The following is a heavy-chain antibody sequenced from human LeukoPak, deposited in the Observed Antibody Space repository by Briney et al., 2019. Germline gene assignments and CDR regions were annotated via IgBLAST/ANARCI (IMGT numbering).Heavy chain of an antibody. CDR3: ARHLGIAVAGSPFDY. CDR1: GGSISSGSYY. Sequence: PSQTLSLTCTVSGGSISSGSYYWSWIRQPAGKGLEWIGRIYTSGSTNYNPSLKSRVTISVDTSKNQFSLKLSSVTAADTAVYYCARHLGIAVAGSPFDYWGQGTLVTVSS. J-gene: IGHJ4*02. D-gene: IGHD6-19*01. V-gene: IGHV4-61*02. CDR2: IYTSGST.